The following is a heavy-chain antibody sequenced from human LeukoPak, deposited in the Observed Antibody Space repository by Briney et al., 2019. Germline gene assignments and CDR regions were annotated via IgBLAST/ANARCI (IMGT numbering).Heavy chain of an antibody. CDR2: ISGSGGST. CDR3: AKALGVRGVIPHYFGY. D-gene: IGHD3-10*01. Sequence: PGGSLRLSCAASGFTFSSYAMSWVRQAPGKGLEWVSAISGSGGSTYYADSVKGRFTISRDNSKNTLYLQMNSLRAEDTAVYYCAKALGVRGVIPHYFGYWGQGTLVTVSS. CDR1: GFTFSSYA. J-gene: IGHJ4*02. V-gene: IGHV3-23*01.